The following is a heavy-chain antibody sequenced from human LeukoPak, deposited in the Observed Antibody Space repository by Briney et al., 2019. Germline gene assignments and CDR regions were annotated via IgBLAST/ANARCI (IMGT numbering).Heavy chain of an antibody. V-gene: IGHV1-46*01. CDR1: GYTFTSYY. J-gene: IGHJ5*02. CDR3: ARDATRDGSENWLDP. Sequence: ASVKVSCKASGYTFTSYYMHWVRQAPGQGLEWMGIINPSGGSTSYAQKFQGRVTMTRDTSTSTVYMELSSLRSEDTAVYYCARDATRDGSENWLDPWGQGTLVTVSS. CDR2: INPSGGST. D-gene: IGHD5-24*01.